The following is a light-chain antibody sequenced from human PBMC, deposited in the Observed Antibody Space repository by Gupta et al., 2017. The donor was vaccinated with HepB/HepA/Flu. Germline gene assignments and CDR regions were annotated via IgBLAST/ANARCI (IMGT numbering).Light chain of an antibody. V-gene: IGKV6D-21*02. J-gene: IGKJ4*01. CDR3: HQSSSLPHT. CDR2: DAS. CDR1: QGIATS. Sequence: EVVLTQSPDFQSVTPKEKVTITCRASQGIATSLHWYQQRPGQAPKLLIRDASQSISGVPSRFSGSGAGIDFTLTISSLEAEDAAVYYCHQSSSLPHTFGGGTELEI.